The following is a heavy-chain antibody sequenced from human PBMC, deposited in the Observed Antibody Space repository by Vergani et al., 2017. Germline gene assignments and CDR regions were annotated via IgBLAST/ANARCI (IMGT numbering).Heavy chain of an antibody. V-gene: IGHV4-61*02. D-gene: IGHD6-13*01. Sequence: QVQLQESGPGLVKPSQTLSLTCTVSGGSISSGSYYWSWIRQPAGKGLEWIGRIYTSGSTNYNPSLKSRVTISVDTSKNQFSLKLSSVTAADTAVYYCARGGSWYGGWFDPWGQGTLVTVSS. CDR1: GGSISSGSYY. CDR3: ARGGSWYGGWFDP. J-gene: IGHJ5*02. CDR2: IYTSGST.